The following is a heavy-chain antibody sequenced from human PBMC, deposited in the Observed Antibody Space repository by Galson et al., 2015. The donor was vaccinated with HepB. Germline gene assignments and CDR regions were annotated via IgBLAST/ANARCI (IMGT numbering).Heavy chain of an antibody. J-gene: IGHJ4*02. V-gene: IGHV3-11*06. CDR1: GFIFSNYD. D-gene: IGHD6-13*01. CDR3: ATTYSRGAPIDY. Sequence: SVRLSCEASGFIFSNYDMSWIRQAPGKGLEWVSDISSSSGNTNYADSVKGRVTITRDNAKNSGYLQMNSLRAEDTAVYYCATTYSRGAPIDYWGQGTLVTVSS. CDR2: ISSSSGNT.